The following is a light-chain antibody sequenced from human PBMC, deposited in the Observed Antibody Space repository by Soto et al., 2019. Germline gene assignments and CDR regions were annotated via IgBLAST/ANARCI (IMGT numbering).Light chain of an antibody. Sequence: DIQMTQFPSALSASVGDRVTITCRASQNVNNWLAWYQHKPGKAPQLLIYDASVLETGVPSLLSGSGSGTDFTFTISSLQPEDIATYYCQQYDNLLTFGGGTKVDIK. V-gene: IGKV1-5*01. CDR1: QNVNNW. CDR2: DAS. CDR3: QQYDNLLT. J-gene: IGKJ4*01.